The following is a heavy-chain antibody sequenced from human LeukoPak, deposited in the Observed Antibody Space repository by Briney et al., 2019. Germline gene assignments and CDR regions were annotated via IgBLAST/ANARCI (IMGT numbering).Heavy chain of an antibody. J-gene: IGHJ6*03. CDR2: INPNSGGT. Sequence: ASVKVSCKASGYTFTGYYMHWVRQAPGQGLEWLGRINPNSGGTNYAQKYQGRVTMTRDTSISTAYMELSRLRSDDTAVYYCARVTIFGVVPMYVWGKGTTVTVSS. CDR3: ARVTIFGVVPMYV. D-gene: IGHD3-3*01. V-gene: IGHV1-2*06. CDR1: GYTFTGYY.